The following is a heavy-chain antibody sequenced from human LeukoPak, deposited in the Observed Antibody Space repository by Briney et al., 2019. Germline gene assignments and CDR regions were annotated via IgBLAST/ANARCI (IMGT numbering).Heavy chain of an antibody. V-gene: IGHV3-23*01. CDR1: GFTFSSYE. CDR3: AKVGENSGRTPYEGSYYYYMDV. Sequence: PGGSLRLSCAASGFTFSSYEMNWVRQAPGKGLEWVSAIRGSGGSTYYADSVKGRFTISRDNSKNTLYLQMNSLRAEDTAVYYCAKVGENSGRTPYEGSYYYYMDVWGKGTTVTISS. J-gene: IGHJ6*03. CDR2: IRGSGGST. D-gene: IGHD6-19*01.